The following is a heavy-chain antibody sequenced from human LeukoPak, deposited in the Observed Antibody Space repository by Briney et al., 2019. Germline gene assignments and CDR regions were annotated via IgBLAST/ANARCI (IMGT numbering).Heavy chain of an antibody. CDR3: ARDQGVVAGTGGFFDY. V-gene: IGHV4-39*07. CDR2: IYYSGST. CDR1: GGSTSSSSYY. J-gene: IGHJ4*02. D-gene: IGHD6-19*01. Sequence: SETLSLTCTVSGGSTSSSSYYWGWIRQPPGKGLEWIGSIYYSGSTYYNPSLKSRVTISVDTSKNQFSLKLSSVTAADTAVYYCARDQGVVAGTGGFFDYWGQGTLVTVSS.